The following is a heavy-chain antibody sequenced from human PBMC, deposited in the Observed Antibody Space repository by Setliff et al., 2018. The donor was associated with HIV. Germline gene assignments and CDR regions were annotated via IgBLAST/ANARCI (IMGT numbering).Heavy chain of an antibody. D-gene: IGHD3-10*01. V-gene: IGHV4-34*01. CDR2: INHSGTT. J-gene: IGHJ6*03. Sequence: SETLSLTCTVSGGSFSDYYWSWIRQPPGKGLEWIGEINHSGTTNSNPSLKSRVTISVDTSKNQFSLKLSSVTAADTAVYYCARGPRYGSGNYYYYYYYMDVWGKGTTVTVSS. CDR1: GGSFSDYY. CDR3: ARGPRYGSGNYYYYYYYMDV.